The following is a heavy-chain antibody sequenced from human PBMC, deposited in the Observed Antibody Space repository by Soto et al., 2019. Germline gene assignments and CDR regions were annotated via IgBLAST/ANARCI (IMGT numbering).Heavy chain of an antibody. CDR1: GGTFSSYA. V-gene: IGHV1-69*01. CDR3: ARRPETGSYYAHLGGDNYWFDP. D-gene: IGHD3-10*01. J-gene: IGHJ5*02. Sequence: QVQLVQSGAEVKKPGSSVKVSCKASGGTFSSYAISWVRQAPGQGLEWMGGIIPIFGTANYAQKFQGRVTISADESTSTADMELGSLRCEDTAVYYCARRPETGSYYAHLGGDNYWFDPWGRGTLVVVS. CDR2: IIPIFGTA.